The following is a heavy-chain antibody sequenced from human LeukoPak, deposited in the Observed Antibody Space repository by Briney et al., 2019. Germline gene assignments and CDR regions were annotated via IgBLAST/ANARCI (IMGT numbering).Heavy chain of an antibody. V-gene: IGHV1-3*04. Sequence: ASVTVSCKASGYTFTRSALHWVRQAPGQRLEWMGWTSNYNGNTKYSEKFQGRVTITRDTSANIVYMELNSLRSQDTGVYYCARDEVYYYGMDVWGQGTTITVSS. J-gene: IGHJ6*02. CDR1: GYTFTRSA. CDR2: TSNYNGNT. CDR3: ARDEVYYYGMDV.